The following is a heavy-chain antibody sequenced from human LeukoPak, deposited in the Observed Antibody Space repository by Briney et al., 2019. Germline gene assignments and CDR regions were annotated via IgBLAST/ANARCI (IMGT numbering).Heavy chain of an antibody. J-gene: IGHJ4*02. CDR2: IYYSGGT. CDR3: ARHGPLKYDFWSGYFDY. V-gene: IGHV4-59*08. CDR1: GGSISSYY. Sequence: SETLSLTCTVSGGSISSYYWSWIRQPPGKGLEWIGYIYYSGGTNYNPSLKSRVTISVDTSKNQFSLKLSSVTAADTAVYYCARHGPLKYDFWSGYFDYWGQGTLVTVSS. D-gene: IGHD3-3*01.